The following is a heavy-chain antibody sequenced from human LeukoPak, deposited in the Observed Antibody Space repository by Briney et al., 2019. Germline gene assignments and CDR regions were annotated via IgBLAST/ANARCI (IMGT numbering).Heavy chain of an antibody. Sequence: ASVKVSCKASGYTFTDYYVHWVRLAPGQGLEWMGRISPNSGATNYAEKFRGRVTMARDTSINTVYMEMSSLRSDDTAVYNCARDLWGWGSDYLDYWGQGTLVTVSS. CDR1: GYTFTDYY. CDR2: ISPNSGAT. D-gene: IGHD4/OR15-4a*01. J-gene: IGHJ4*02. CDR3: ARDLWGWGSDYLDY. V-gene: IGHV1-2*06.